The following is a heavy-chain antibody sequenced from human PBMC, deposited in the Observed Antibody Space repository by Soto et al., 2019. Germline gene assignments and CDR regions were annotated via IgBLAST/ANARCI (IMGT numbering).Heavy chain of an antibody. V-gene: IGHV3-23*01. CDR3: AKDNLGPMTTVTTF. CDR1: GFTFSSYA. Sequence: GGSLRPSCAASGFTFSSYAMSWVRQAPGKGLEWVSAISGSGGSTYYADSVKGRFTISRDNSKNTLYLQMNSLRAEDTAVYYCAKDNLGPMTTVTTFGGQGTLVTVSS. CDR2: ISGSGGST. D-gene: IGHD4-17*01. J-gene: IGHJ4*02.